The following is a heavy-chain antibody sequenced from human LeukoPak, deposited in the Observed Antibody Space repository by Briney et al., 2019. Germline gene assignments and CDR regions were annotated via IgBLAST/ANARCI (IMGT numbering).Heavy chain of an antibody. J-gene: IGHJ4*02. CDR2: ISGSGGST. Sequence: GRSLRLSCAASGFTFSSYGMHWVRQAPGKGLEWVSAISGSGGSTYYADSVKGRFTISRDNAKNSLYLQMNSLRAEDTAVYYCARERYSSGWYDYWGQGTLVTVSS. D-gene: IGHD6-19*01. V-gene: IGHV3-21*01. CDR3: ARERYSSGWYDY. CDR1: GFTFSSYG.